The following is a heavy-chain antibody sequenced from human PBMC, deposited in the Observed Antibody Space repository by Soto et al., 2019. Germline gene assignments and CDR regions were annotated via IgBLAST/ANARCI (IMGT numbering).Heavy chain of an antibody. Sequence: PGGSLRLSCAASGFTFSSYGMHWVRQAPGKGLEWVAVISYDGSNKYYADSVKGRFTISRDNSKNTLYLQMNSLRAEDTAVYYCAKEWGSSWYDDYWGQGTLGTVSS. CDR1: GFTFSSYG. CDR2: ISYDGSNK. V-gene: IGHV3-30*18. CDR3: AKEWGSSWYDDY. J-gene: IGHJ4*02. D-gene: IGHD6-13*01.